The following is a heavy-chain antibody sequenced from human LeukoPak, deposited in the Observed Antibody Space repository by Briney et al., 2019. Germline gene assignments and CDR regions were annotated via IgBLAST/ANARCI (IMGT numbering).Heavy chain of an antibody. CDR1: GGSFSDYY. V-gene: IGHV4-34*01. CDR3: AKSSFGFWYTSHGDDNAFDI. D-gene: IGHD5-12*01. J-gene: IGHJ3*02. CDR2: INPSGKT. Sequence: SETLSLTCAVYGGSFSDYYWRWIRQSPGKGLEWIGEINPSGKTNYNPSLKSRASISVDTSKNQFSLKLNFVTATDTAVYYCAKSSFGFWYTSHGDDNAFDIWGQGTMVTVSS.